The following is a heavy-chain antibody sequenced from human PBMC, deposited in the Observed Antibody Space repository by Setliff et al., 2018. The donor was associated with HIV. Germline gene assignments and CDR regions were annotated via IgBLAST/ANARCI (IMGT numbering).Heavy chain of an antibody. J-gene: IGHJ3*01. CDR2: IYYSGST. CDR3: ARRPDYYDSRGAFDV. D-gene: IGHD3-22*01. V-gene: IGHV4-39*01. Sequence: SETLSLTCTVSGGSISSSSYYWGWIRQPPGKGLEWIGSIYYSGSTYYNPSLKSRVTISVDTSKNQFSLKLSSVTAADTAVYYCARRPDYYDSRGAFDVWGQGTMVTVSS. CDR1: GGSISSSSYY.